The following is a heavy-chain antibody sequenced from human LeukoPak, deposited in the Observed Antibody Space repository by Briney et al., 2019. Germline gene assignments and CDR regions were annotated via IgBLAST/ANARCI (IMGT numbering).Heavy chain of an antibody. CDR1: GFTFDDYA. CDR2: ISWNSGSI. Sequence: PGGSLRLSCAASGFTFDDYAMHWVRQAPGKGLEWVSGISWNSGSIGYADSVKGRFTISRDNAKNSLYLQMNSLRAEDTALYYCAKSHQRSSGWHYNFDYWGQGTLVTVSS. J-gene: IGHJ4*02. V-gene: IGHV3-9*01. CDR3: AKSHQRSSGWHYNFDY. D-gene: IGHD6-19*01.